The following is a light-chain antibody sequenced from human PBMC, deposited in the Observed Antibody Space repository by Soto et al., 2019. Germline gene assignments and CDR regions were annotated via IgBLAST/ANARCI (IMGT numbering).Light chain of an antibody. J-gene: IGLJ3*02. CDR1: SSNIGAGYD. CDR2: GNS. CDR3: QSYDSSLSAL. V-gene: IGLV1-40*01. Sequence: QTVVTQPPSVSGAPGQRVTISCTGSSSNIGAGYDVHWYQQLPGTAPKLLIYGNSNRASGVPDRFSGSKSGTSASLAITGLQAEDVADYYCQSYDSSLSALFGGGTKLTVL.